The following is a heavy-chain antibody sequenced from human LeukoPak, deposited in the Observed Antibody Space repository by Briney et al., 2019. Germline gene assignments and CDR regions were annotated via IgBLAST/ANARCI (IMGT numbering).Heavy chain of an antibody. V-gene: IGHV3-23*01. Sequence: GGSLRLSCAASGFTYSSYGMTWVRQVPRKGLEWVSTISTSGGTAYYADSVKGRFTISRDNSKNTLFLQMNSLRADDTAVYYCAKGHYTGLSVTQVFVFWGQGTLVTVSS. CDR2: ISTSGGTA. J-gene: IGHJ4*02. D-gene: IGHD2-2*02. CDR3: AKGHYTGLSVTQVFVF. CDR1: GFTYSSYG.